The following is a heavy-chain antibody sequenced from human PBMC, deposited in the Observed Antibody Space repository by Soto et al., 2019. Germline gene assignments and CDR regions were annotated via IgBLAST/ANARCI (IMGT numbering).Heavy chain of an antibody. J-gene: IGHJ5*02. CDR1: GYSFTNND. V-gene: IGHV1-8*01. CDR3: ARMETFGSLNWFDP. D-gene: IGHD3-16*01. Sequence: ASVKVSCKASGYSFTNNDVSWVRQATAQGREWMGWMNPGSGDTGYEQKFQGRVTITRDIAIATAYMELSRLRSNDTAIYYCARMETFGSLNWFDPWGQGTLVTVSS. CDR2: MNPGSGDT.